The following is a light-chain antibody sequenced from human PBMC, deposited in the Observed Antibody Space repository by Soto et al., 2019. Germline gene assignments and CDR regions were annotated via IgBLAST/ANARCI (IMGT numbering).Light chain of an antibody. V-gene: IGKV3-20*01. CDR3: QQYGNSPRYS. Sequence: EIVLTQSPGTLSLSLGERATLSCRASQSVSSNYLAWYQQKPGQAPRLVIYATSSRATGIPDRFSGSGSGTDFILTISRLEPEDFAVYYCQQYGNSPRYSFGQGTKLEIK. J-gene: IGKJ2*03. CDR2: ATS. CDR1: QSVSSNY.